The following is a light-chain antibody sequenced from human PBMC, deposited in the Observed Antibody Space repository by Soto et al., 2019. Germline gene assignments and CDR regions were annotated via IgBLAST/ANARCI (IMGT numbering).Light chain of an antibody. CDR3: AAWDDSLSGGG. CDR1: SSNIGSNY. J-gene: IGLJ3*02. CDR2: RNN. Sequence: QSVLTQPPSASGTPGQRVTISCSGSSSNIGSNYVYWYQQFPGTAPKLLIYRNNQRPSGVPDRFSGSKSGTSASLAISGFRSEDEADYYCAAWDDSLSGGGFGGGTKLTVL. V-gene: IGLV1-47*01.